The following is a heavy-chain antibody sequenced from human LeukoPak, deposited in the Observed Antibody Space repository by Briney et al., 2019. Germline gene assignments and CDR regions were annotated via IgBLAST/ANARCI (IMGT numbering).Heavy chain of an antibody. CDR2: IKVDGREN. Sequence: GGSLRLSCAASGFTFSSHWMSWVRQAPGKGLQWVGNIKVDGRENYYLDSVKGRFTISRDNAQNSLYLQMNSLRAEDTAVYYCARDPPSFQYWGQGTLVTVSA. CDR3: ARDPPSFQY. J-gene: IGHJ1*01. V-gene: IGHV3-7*01. CDR1: GFTFSSHW.